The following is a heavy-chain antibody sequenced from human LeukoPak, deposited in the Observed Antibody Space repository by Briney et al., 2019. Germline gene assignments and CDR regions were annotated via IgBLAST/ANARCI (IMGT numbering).Heavy chain of an antibody. CDR1: GYRLAELS. CDR3: ANGPVAFGFDI. V-gene: IGHV1-24*01. Sequence: ASVKVSCKLSGYRLAELSMTWVRQAPGRGLEWMGGVNPEDGKTLYAQKFQGRVIMTEDTSTDTAYMELSRLRSDDTAIYFCANGPVAFGFDIWGQGTLVTVSS. J-gene: IGHJ3*02. CDR2: VNPEDGKT. D-gene: IGHD3-10*01.